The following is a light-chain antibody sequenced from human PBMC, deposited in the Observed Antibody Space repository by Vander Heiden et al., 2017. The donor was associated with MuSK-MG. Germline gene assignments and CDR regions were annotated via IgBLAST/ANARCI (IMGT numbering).Light chain of an antibody. CDR1: QNIINW. CDR2: RAS. Sequence: DIQMTQSPSTLSASVGDRVTITCRASQNIINWFAWYQQKPGKAPKLLIYRASTLESGVPSRFSGSGSGTEFTLSINSLQPDDFATYYCRQENAFPYTFGQWTKLEIK. V-gene: IGKV1-5*03. CDR3: RQENAFPYT. J-gene: IGKJ2*01.